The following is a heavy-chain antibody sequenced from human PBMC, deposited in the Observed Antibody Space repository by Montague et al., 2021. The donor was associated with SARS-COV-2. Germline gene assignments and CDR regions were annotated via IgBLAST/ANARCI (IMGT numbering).Heavy chain of an antibody. D-gene: IGHD3-22*01. CDR3: ARGGATYYYDTSGYVNAFDT. CDR2: IYYNGYT. CDR1: GDSISTYY. V-gene: IGHV4-59*01. J-gene: IGHJ3*02. Sequence: SETLSLTCTVSGDSISTYYCSWIRQPRGKGLEWIGYIYYNGYTNXNPSLKSRVTISVDTSKNQFSLRLSSVTAADTAVYFCARGGATYYYDTSGYVNAFDTWGQGTMVTVSS.